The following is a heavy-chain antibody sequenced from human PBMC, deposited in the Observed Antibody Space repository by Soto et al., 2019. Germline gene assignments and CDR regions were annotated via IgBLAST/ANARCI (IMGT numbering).Heavy chain of an antibody. J-gene: IGHJ2*01. CDR3: ARAPPLAYCGGDCYSGWYFDL. Sequence: QVQLVQSGAEVKKPGASVKVSCKASGYTFTSYDINWVRQATGQGLEWMGWMNPNSGNTGYAQKFQVRVTMTRNTSISTAYMELSSLRSEDTAVYYCARAPPLAYCGGDCYSGWYFDLWGRGTLVTVSS. CDR2: MNPNSGNT. D-gene: IGHD2-21*02. V-gene: IGHV1-8*01. CDR1: GYTFTSYD.